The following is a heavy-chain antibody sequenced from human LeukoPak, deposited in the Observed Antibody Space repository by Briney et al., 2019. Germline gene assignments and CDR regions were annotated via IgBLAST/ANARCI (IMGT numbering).Heavy chain of an antibody. CDR2: ISGGGRTT. D-gene: IGHD2-2*01. J-gene: IGHJ4*02. Sequence: GGSLRLSCAASGFTFTNHAMSWVRQAPGKGLQWIAVISGGGRTTEYADSVKGRFAVSRYNSMNTLSLHMDSLRVEDTAIYYCAKNVFFTRYFDSWGQGTLVTVSS. CDR3: AKNVFFTRYFDS. V-gene: IGHV3-23*01. CDR1: GFTFTNHA.